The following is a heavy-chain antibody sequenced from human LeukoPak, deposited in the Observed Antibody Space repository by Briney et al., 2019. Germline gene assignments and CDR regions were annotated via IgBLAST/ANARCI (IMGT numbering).Heavy chain of an antibody. CDR3: ARIVTMVRGVIIFDY. CDR2: IYYSGST. CDR1: GGSISNYY. Sequence: PSETLSLTCTVSGGSISNYYWSWIRQPPGKGLEWIGYIYYSGSTNYNPSLKSRVTISVDTSKNQFSLKLSSVTAADTAVYYCARIVTMVRGVIIFDYWGQGTLVTVSS. J-gene: IGHJ4*02. V-gene: IGHV4-59*08. D-gene: IGHD3-10*01.